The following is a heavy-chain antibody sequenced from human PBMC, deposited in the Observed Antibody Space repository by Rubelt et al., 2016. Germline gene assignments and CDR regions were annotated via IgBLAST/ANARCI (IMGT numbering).Heavy chain of an antibody. CDR3: AKEERIAVAGFLYFDY. D-gene: IGHD6-19*01. V-gene: IGHV3-30*02. CDR2: IRYDGSNK. CDR1: GFTFSSYG. J-gene: IGHJ4*02. Sequence: QVQLVESGGGVVQPGGSLRLSCAASGFTFSSYGMHWVRQAPGKGLEWVAFIRYDGSNKYYADSVKGRFTISRDKSKNTLYLQMNSLRAEDTAVYYCAKEERIAVAGFLYFDYWGQGTLVTVSS.